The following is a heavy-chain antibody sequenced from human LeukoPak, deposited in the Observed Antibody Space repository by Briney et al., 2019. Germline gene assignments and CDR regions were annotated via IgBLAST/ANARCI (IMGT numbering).Heavy chain of an antibody. J-gene: IGHJ5*02. D-gene: IGHD6-13*01. Sequence: PSETLSLTCTVSGGSISSYYWSWIRQPPGKGLEWIGYIYYSGSTNYNPSLKSRVTISVDTSKNQFSLKLSSVTAADTAVYYCARARGGIVAAAGNWFDPWGQGTLVTVPS. CDR2: IYYSGST. CDR3: ARARGGIVAAAGNWFDP. CDR1: GGSISSYY. V-gene: IGHV4-59*01.